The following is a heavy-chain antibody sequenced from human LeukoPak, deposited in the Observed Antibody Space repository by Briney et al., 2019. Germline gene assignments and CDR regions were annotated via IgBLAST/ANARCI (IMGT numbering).Heavy chain of an antibody. V-gene: IGHV3-7*01. Sequence: PGGSLRLSCAASGFTFSNYWMTWVRQAPGKGLEWVANIRRDGSQIHYVDSVKGRFTISRDNAKNSLSLQMNSLRAEDTAIYYCARDDSPTLTGPVDYDAFDIWGQGIMVTVSS. J-gene: IGHJ3*02. CDR3: ARDDSPTLTGPVDYDAFDI. D-gene: IGHD4-11*01. CDR2: IRRDGSQI. CDR1: GFTFSNYW.